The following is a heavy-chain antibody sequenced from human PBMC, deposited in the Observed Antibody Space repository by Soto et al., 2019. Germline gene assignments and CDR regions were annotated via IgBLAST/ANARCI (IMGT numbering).Heavy chain of an antibody. CDR2: IWYDGSNK. Sequence: GGSLRLSCAASGFTFSSYGMHWVRQAPGKGLEWVAVIWYDGSNKYYADSVKGRFTISRDNSKNTLYLQMNSLRAEDTAVYYCARFGRANRYYFDYWGQGTLVTVSS. D-gene: IGHD3-10*01. CDR3: ARFGRANRYYFDY. J-gene: IGHJ4*02. CDR1: GFTFSSYG. V-gene: IGHV3-33*01.